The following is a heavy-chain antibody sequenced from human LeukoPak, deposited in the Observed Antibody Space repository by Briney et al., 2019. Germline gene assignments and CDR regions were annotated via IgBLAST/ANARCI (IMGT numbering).Heavy chain of an antibody. CDR1: GFTFSSYS. CDR3: ARGYCSSTSCSYYFDY. J-gene: IGHJ4*02. D-gene: IGHD2-2*01. CDR2: ISSSSSYI. Sequence: GGSLRLSCAASGFTFSSYSMNWVRQAPGKGLEWVSSISSSSSYIYYADSVKGRFTISRDNAKNSLYLQMNSLRAEDTAVYYCARGYCSSTSCSYYFDYWGQGTLVTVSP. V-gene: IGHV3-21*01.